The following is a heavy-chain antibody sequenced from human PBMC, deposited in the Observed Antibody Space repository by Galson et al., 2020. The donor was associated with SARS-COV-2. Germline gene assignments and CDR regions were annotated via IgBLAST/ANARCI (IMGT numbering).Heavy chain of an antibody. CDR1: GFTFSSYG. D-gene: IGHD3-3*01. V-gene: IGHV3-33*01. J-gene: IGHJ5*02. Sequence: GGSLRLSCAASGFTFSSYGMHWVRQAPGKGLEWVAVIWYDGSNKYYADSVKGRFTISRDNSKNTLYLQMNSLRAEDTAVYYCARDYDFWSGYYGWFDPWGQGTLFTVSS. CDR2: IWYDGSNK. CDR3: ARDYDFWSGYYGWFDP.